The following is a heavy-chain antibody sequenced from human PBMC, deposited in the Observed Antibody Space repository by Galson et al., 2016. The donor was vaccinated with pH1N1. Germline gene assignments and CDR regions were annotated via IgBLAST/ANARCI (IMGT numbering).Heavy chain of an antibody. D-gene: IGHD6-6*01. CDR3: AKLASYSTSSVASYFDS. J-gene: IGHJ4*02. CDR1: GFNFSDYA. CDR2: MSYVGNNK. Sequence: SLRLSCAASGFNFSDYAMHWVRQAPGKGLEWVASMSYVGNNKYYADSVKGRFTISRDNSKNTLYLQMNSLRAEDTAVYYCAKLASYSTSSVASYFDSWGQGTLVTVSS. V-gene: IGHV3-30*18.